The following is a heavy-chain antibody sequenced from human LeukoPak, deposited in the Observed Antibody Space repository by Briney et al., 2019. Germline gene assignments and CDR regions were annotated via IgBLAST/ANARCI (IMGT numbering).Heavy chain of an antibody. V-gene: IGHV4-59*03. D-gene: IGHD6-19*01. CDR3: AKGGWSLDI. J-gene: IGHJ3*02. CDR1: GGSISGSY. CDR2: IYYNGNT. Sequence: SETLSLTCTVSGGSISGSYWSWIRQSPGKGPEWIGYIYYNGNTDYNPSLRSRLTMSVDTSKNQFSLKLTSVTAADTALYYCAKGGWSLDIWGQGTMVTVSS.